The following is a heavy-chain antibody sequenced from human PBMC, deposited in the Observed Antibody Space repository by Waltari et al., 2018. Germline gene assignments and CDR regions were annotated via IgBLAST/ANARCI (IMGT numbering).Heavy chain of an antibody. CDR3: TREDDGNDSGAFDL. CDR2: IRSHDYTGGT. D-gene: IGHD5-12*01. CDR1: GFTVRDYA. V-gene: IGHV3-49*04. J-gene: IGHJ3*01. Sequence: EVQLVESGGDLVQPGRSLRLSCTGSGFTVRDYALNWVRQAPGKGLEWLGFIRSHDYTGGTSFAASVGGRFSISRDDYKRTDYLEMNALQTDDSATYYCTREDDGNDSGAFDLWGQGTLVTVSS.